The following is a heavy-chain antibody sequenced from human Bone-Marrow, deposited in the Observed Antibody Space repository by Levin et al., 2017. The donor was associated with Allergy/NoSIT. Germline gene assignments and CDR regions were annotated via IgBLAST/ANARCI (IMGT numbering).Heavy chain of an antibody. CDR1: DDYITGFY. D-gene: IGHD1-14*01. CDR2: INYSGIT. Sequence: SQTLSLTCSVSDDYITGFYWSWIRQYPGKGLEWIGYINYSGITSYSPSLRGRVAMSIDTSKNQFSLKLNSVTSADTAVYFCARTPADNLYYFDFWGQGTLVTVSS. V-gene: IGHV4-59*01. CDR3: ARTPADNLYYFDF. J-gene: IGHJ4*02.